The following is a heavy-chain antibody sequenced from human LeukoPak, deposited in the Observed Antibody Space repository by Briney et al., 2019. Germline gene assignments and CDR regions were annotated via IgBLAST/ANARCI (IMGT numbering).Heavy chain of an antibody. V-gene: IGHV1-2*02. CDR3: ARIEGASSSWYD. J-gene: IGHJ4*02. CDR2: SRPNSGGT. Sequence: ASVKVSCKASGYTFTAYYIHWVRQAPGHGLEWMGYSRPNSGGTIYAQNLQGRVTMTRDTSINTAYMELSRLGSDDTAVYYCARIEGASSSWYDWGQGTLVTVSS. D-gene: IGHD6-13*01. CDR1: GYTFTAYY.